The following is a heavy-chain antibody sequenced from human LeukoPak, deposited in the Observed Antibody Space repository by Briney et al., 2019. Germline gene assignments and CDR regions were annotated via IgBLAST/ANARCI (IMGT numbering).Heavy chain of an antibody. CDR1: GYTITGYF. Sequence: ASVNVSCKASGYTITGYFLHWVRQAPGQGLEWMGRINPNSGDTNSAQKFQGRITMTRDTSISTVYMELSRLRSDDTAVYYCARVGYYESSGYYEYWGQGTLVTVSS. V-gene: IGHV1-2*06. D-gene: IGHD3-22*01. J-gene: IGHJ4*02. CDR3: ARVGYYESSGYYEY. CDR2: INPNSGDT.